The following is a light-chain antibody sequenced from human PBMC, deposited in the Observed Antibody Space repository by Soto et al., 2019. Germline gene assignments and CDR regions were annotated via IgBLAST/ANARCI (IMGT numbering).Light chain of an antibody. J-gene: IGKJ4*01. Sequence: EIVMPQSPATLSVSPGERATLSCRASQSVSSNLAWYQQKPGQTPKLLIYVASTRATGIPARFSGSGSGTEFTLTISSLQSEDFAFYYCQQYNVWPLTFGGGTKVEFK. CDR1: QSVSSN. CDR3: QQYNVWPLT. CDR2: VAS. V-gene: IGKV3-15*01.